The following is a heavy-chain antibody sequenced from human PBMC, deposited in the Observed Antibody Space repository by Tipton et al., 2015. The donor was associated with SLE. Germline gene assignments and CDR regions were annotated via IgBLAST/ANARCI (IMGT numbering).Heavy chain of an antibody. CDR2: IYTSGST. Sequence: TLSLTCTVSGGSISNTSYYWSWIRQPAGKGLEWIGRIYTSGSTNYNPSLKSRVSISVDTSKNQFSLKLRSVTAADTAVYYCATEEGVWGSSSSYYYYGMDVWGQGTTVTVSS. CDR1: GGSISNTSYY. J-gene: IGHJ6*02. D-gene: IGHD6-6*01. V-gene: IGHV4-61*02. CDR3: ATEEGVWGSSSSYYYYGMDV.